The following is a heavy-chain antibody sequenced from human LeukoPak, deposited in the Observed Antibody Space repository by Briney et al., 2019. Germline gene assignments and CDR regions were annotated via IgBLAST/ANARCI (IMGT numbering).Heavy chain of an antibody. V-gene: IGHV3-21*01. CDR1: GFTFSDYS. D-gene: IGHD3-22*01. CDR3: ARLRRNSDRSDFFYYYDH. CDR2: VNTVSSYI. J-gene: IGHJ4*02. Sequence: GGSLRLSCAASGFTFSDYSMNWVRQAPGKGLEWVASVNTVSSYIYYADSMRGRFTVSRDNAKNSLFLQMNSLRAEDTAVYYCARLRRNSDRSDFFYYYDHWGQGTLVTVSS.